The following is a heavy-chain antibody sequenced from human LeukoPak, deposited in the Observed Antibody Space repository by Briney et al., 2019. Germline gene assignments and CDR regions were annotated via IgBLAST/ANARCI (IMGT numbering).Heavy chain of an antibody. CDR3: ARGRSYYDILTGYYPKSPLDY. D-gene: IGHD3-9*01. J-gene: IGHJ4*02. CDR2: INHSGST. Sequence: ASETLSLTCAVYGGSFSGYYWSWIRQPPGKGLEWIGEINHSGSTNYNPSLTSRVTISVDTSKRQFSLKLRSVTAADTAVYYCARGRSYYDILTGYYPKSPLDYWGQGTLVTVSS. V-gene: IGHV4-34*01. CDR1: GGSFSGYY.